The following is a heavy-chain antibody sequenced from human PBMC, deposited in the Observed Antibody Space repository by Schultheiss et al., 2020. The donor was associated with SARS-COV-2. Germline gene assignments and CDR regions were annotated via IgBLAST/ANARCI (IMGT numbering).Heavy chain of an antibody. CDR2: IVVGSGNT. Sequence: SVKVSCKASGYTFTSYGISWVRQAPGQGLEWMGWIVVGSGNTNYAQKFQERVTITRDMSTSTAYMELSSLRSEDTAVYYCAALGSSSNWGQGTLVTVSS. CDR3: AALGSSSN. D-gene: IGHD6-6*01. CDR1: GYTFTSYG. V-gene: IGHV1-58*02. J-gene: IGHJ4*02.